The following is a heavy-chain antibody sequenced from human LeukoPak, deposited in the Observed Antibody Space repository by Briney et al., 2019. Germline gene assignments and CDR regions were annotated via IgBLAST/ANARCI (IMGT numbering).Heavy chain of an antibody. D-gene: IGHD3-10*01. CDR1: GFTFSSYG. CDR2: IRYDGSNK. V-gene: IGHV3-30*02. Sequence: GGTLRLSCAASGFTFSSYGMHWVRQAPGKGLEWVAFIRYDGSNKYYADSVKGRFTISRDNSKNTLYLQMNSLRPEDTAVYYCAKDSKRWKTYYYEAGSYYFDYWGQGTRVTVSS. CDR3: AKDSKRWKTYYYEAGSYYFDY. J-gene: IGHJ4*02.